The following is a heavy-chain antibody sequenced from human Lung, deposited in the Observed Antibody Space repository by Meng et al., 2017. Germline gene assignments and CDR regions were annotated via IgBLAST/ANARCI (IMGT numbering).Heavy chain of an antibody. CDR3: ARDPRLSSSWTFDP. CDR1: GFIFSDYG. J-gene: IGHJ5*02. Sequence: GGSLRLSCAASGFIFSDYGMHWVRQAPGKGLEWVAVMWYEESNAYYGDSVKGRFTISRDNSKNTPYLQMNNLRVEDTAVYYCARDPRLSSSWTFDPWGQGTLVTVSS. D-gene: IGHD6-13*01. V-gene: IGHV3-33*01. CDR2: MWYEESNA.